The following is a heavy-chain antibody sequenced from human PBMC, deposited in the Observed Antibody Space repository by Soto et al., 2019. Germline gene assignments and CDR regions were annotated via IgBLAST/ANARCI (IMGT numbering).Heavy chain of an antibody. CDR1: GFTFSSYG. D-gene: IGHD5-12*01. J-gene: IGHJ5*01. Sequence: PGGSLRLSCAASGFTFSSYGMSWVRQAPGQGLEWVSGISGSGGSTYYADSVKGRFTISRDNSENTMYLRMNSLRAEDTAVYYCAKDRYSGYDDWFDSWGQGTLVTVSS. CDR3: AKDRYSGYDDWFDS. V-gene: IGHV3-23*01. CDR2: ISGSGGST.